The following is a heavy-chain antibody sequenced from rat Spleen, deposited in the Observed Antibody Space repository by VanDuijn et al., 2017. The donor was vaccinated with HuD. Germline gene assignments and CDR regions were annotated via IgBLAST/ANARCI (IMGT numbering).Heavy chain of an antibody. V-gene: IGHV6-6*01. J-gene: IGHJ2*01. CDR1: GFTFSTAW. Sequence: EVQLVESGGGLVQPGRSLKLSCATSGFTFSTAWMYWYRQFQEKRLEWVARIKAKSNNYATDYTESVKGRFTISRDDSKSSIYLQMNNLKEEDTAIYYCVGTTVVTPYYFDYWGQGVMVTVSS. D-gene: IGHD1-1*01. CDR3: VGTTVVTPYYFDY. CDR2: IKAKSNNYAT.